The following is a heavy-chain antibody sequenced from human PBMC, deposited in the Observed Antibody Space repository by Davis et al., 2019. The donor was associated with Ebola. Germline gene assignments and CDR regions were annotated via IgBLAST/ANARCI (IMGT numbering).Heavy chain of an antibody. J-gene: IGHJ6*02. D-gene: IGHD6-19*01. V-gene: IGHV3-23*01. Sequence: ETLSLTCAVYGGSFSGYYWSWVRQAPGKGLEWVSAISGSGGSRHHADAVKGRFTISRDISKNTVYLQMNSLRAEDTAVYYCAKNDGINGWFGIDVWAQGTTVTVSS. CDR3: AKNDGINGWFGIDV. CDR2: ISGSGGSR. CDR1: GGSFSGYY.